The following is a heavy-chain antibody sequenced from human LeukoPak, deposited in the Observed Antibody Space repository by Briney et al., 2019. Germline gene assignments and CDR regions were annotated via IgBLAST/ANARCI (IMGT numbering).Heavy chain of an antibody. Sequence: GGSLRLSCAASGFTFHHYSMHWVRQPPGKGLEWASLISWDGGITYYADSVKGRFTISRDNAKNTLYLQMNSLRAEDTAVYYCARELPFDYWGQGTLVTVSS. D-gene: IGHD2-15*01. CDR1: GFTFHHYS. CDR2: ISWDGGIT. CDR3: ARELPFDY. V-gene: IGHV3-43*01. J-gene: IGHJ4*02.